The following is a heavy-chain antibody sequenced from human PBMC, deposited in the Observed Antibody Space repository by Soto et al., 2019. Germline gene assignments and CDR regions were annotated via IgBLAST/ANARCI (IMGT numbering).Heavy chain of an antibody. CDR1: GYTFTSYG. CDR2: ISAHNGNT. CDR3: ARGRDGDY. D-gene: IGHD6-6*01. V-gene: IGHV1-18*01. Sequence: QVRLVQSGAEVKKPGASVKVSCKGSGYTFTSYGITWVRQAPGQGLEWMGWISAHNGNTIYAQKLQGRVTVTRDTSTRTAYTELRSLSSDDTAVHYCARGRDGDYWGQGALVTVSS. J-gene: IGHJ4*02.